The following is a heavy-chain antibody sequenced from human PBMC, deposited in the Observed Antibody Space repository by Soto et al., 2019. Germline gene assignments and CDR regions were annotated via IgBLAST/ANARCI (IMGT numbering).Heavy chain of an antibody. CDR2: IDYSGST. V-gene: IGHV4-39*01. CDR1: GGSISSSSYY. D-gene: IGHD5-18*01. J-gene: IGHJ5*02. CDR3: ATISGGYSYGYPHH. Sequence: QLQLQESGPGLVKPSETLSLTCTVSGGSISSSSYYWGWIRQPPGKGLEWIGSIDYSGSTYYNPSLKSRVTISADTSKNQISLKLTSVTAADTAVYYCATISGGYSYGYPHHWGQGTLVTVSS.